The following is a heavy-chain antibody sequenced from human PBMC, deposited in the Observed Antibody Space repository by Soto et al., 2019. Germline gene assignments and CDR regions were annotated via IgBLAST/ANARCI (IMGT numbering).Heavy chain of an antibody. Sequence: PWGSLRLSCSASGSTFSSYAMHWFRQAPGKGLEYVSAISSNGGSTYYADSVKGRFTISRDNSKNTLYLQMSSLRAEDTAVYYCVKAEKSLVWFGAYYWGQGNPVTVSS. J-gene: IGHJ4*02. CDR2: ISSNGGST. CDR3: VKAEKSLVWFGAYY. D-gene: IGHD3-10*01. V-gene: IGHV3-64D*06. CDR1: GSTFSSYA.